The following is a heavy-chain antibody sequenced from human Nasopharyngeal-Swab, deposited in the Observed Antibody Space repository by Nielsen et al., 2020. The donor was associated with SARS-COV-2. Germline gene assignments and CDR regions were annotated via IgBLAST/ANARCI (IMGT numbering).Heavy chain of an antibody. CDR2: IKQDGSEK. D-gene: IGHD3-10*01. CDR1: GFTFREYW. V-gene: IGHV3-7*01. CDR3: ARVGGRTSPMGS. Sequence: AGSLTLSCVPSGFTFREYWMSWVRQAPAKGLEWVASIKQDGSEKNYVDSVKGRFTISRDNAKNSLFLQMDSLRTEDTAFYYCARVGGRTSPMGSWGQGTLVTVSS. J-gene: IGHJ4*02.